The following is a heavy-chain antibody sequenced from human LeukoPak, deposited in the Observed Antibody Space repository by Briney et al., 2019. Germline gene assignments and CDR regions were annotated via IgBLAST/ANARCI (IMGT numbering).Heavy chain of an antibody. CDR2: IYYSGST. J-gene: IGHJ1*01. Sequence: PSETLSLTCTVSGGSISSYYWSWIRQPPGKGLEWIGYIYYSGSTNYNPSLKSRVTISVDTSKNQFSLKLSSVTAADTAVYYCARHFDDSSGYYYFQHWGQGTLVTVSS. V-gene: IGHV4-59*08. CDR3: ARHFDDSSGYYYFQH. D-gene: IGHD3-22*01. CDR1: GGSISSYY.